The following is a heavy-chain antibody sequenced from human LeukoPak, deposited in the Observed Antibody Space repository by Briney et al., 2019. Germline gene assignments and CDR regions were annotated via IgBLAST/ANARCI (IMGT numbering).Heavy chain of an antibody. D-gene: IGHD3-22*01. CDR3: ARHPHYYFDNSAR. CDR1: DDXISTSNSY. V-gene: IGHV4-39*01. Sequence: SETLSLTCTVSDDXISTSNSYWGWIRQPPGKGLEWIGSLYYSGNTYYNPSLKSRVTISVDTSKNQLSLRLSSVTAADTAVYYCARHPHYYFDNSARWGQGTLVTVSS. CDR2: LYYSGNT. J-gene: IGHJ4*02.